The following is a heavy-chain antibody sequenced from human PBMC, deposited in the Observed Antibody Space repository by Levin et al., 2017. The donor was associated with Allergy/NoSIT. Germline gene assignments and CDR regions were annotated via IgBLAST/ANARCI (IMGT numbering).Heavy chain of an antibody. CDR2: ISHGGTT. D-gene: IGHD4/OR15-4a*01. Sequence: MPSETLSLTCAVYGGSFSGYYWTWIRQAPGKGLEWIGEISHGGTTTYDPFLKSRVSISVDTSKNQISLKLRSVTAADTAVYYCARGGAGAQRDYFDNWGRGTLVTVSS. CDR1: GGSFSGYY. CDR3: ARGGAGAQRDYFDN. J-gene: IGHJ4*02. V-gene: IGHV4-34*01.